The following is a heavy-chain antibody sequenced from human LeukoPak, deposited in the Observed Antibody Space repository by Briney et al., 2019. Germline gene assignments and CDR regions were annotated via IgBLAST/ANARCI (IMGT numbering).Heavy chain of an antibody. CDR1: GGSISSGGYY. J-gene: IGHJ4*02. CDR2: IYYSGST. D-gene: IGHD4-17*01. V-gene: IGHV4-31*03. Sequence: SETLSLTCTVSGGSISSGGYYWSWIRQHPGKGLEWIGYIYYSGSTYHNPSLKSRVTISVDTSKNQFSLKLSSVTAADTAVYYCARVRGDYTFDYWGQGTLVTVSS. CDR3: ARVRGDYTFDY.